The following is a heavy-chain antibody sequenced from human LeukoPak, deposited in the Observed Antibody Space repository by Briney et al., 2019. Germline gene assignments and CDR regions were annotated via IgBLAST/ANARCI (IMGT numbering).Heavy chain of an antibody. J-gene: IGHJ6*03. CDR3: ARAARGVAARLNVFNYYYYMDV. CDR1: RGTFSSYA. D-gene: IGHD6-6*01. CDR2: IIPIFGTA. V-gene: IGHV1-69*05. Sequence: AASVKVSCKASRGTFSSYAISWVRQAPGQGLEWMGGIIPIFGTANYAQKFQGRVTITTDESTSTAYMELSSLRSEDTAVYYCARAARGVAARLNVFNYYYYMDVWGKGTTVTVSS.